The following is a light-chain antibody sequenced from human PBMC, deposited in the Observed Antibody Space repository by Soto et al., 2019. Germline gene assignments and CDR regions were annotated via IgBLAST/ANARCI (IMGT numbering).Light chain of an antibody. CDR3: QTWDTDIVV. V-gene: IGLV4-69*01. J-gene: IGLJ2*01. CDR2: LNSDGSQ. CDR1: SGHSHYA. Sequence: QPVVTQSPSASASLGASVKLTCTLSSGHSHYAIAWHQQQSEKGPRYLTKLNSDGSQIKGDGIPDRFSGSSSGAERYLTISSLQSEDEADYYCQTWDTDIVVFGGGTKLTVL.